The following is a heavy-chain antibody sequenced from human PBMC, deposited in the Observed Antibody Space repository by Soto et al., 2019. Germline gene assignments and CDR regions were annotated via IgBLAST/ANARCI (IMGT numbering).Heavy chain of an antibody. V-gene: IGHV4-31*03. CDR1: GVSISSGSYY. D-gene: IGHD2-15*01. CDR2: IYYSGST. Sequence: QVQLQESGPGLVKPSQTLSLICTVSGVSISSGSYYWSWIRQHPGKGLEWLGYIYYSGSTNYNPSLQSRVTISVDTSKNQISMKLSSVTAADTAVYYCARDPVYRVVGAQGFDPWGQGTLVTVSS. CDR3: ARDPVYRVVGAQGFDP. J-gene: IGHJ5*02.